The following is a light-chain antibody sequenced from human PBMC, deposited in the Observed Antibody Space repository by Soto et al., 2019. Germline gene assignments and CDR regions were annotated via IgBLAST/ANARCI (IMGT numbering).Light chain of an antibody. CDR2: EGN. Sequence: QSALTQPASVSGSPGQSITISCTGTSSDVGSYNLVSWYQQHPGKAPKLMIYEGNKRPSGISNRFSGSKSGNTAFLTISGLQAEDEADYYCYSYAGSSTFVFGGGTQLTVL. CDR3: YSYAGSSTFV. V-gene: IGLV2-23*03. CDR1: SSDVGSYNL. J-gene: IGLJ2*01.